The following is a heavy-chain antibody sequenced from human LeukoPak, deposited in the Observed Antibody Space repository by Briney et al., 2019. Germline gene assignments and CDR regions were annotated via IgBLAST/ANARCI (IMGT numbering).Heavy chain of an antibody. CDR2: ISGSGGST. CDR1: GFTFSSYA. V-gene: IGHV3-23*01. D-gene: IGHD3-3*01. Sequence: GGSLRLSCAASGFTFSSYAMSWVRQAPGKGLEWVSAISGSGGSTYYADSVKGRFTISRDNSKNTLYLQMNSLRAEDTAVYYCAKGSEDFWSGYYPFAEYFQHWGQGTLVTVSS. J-gene: IGHJ1*01. CDR3: AKGSEDFWSGYYPFAEYFQH.